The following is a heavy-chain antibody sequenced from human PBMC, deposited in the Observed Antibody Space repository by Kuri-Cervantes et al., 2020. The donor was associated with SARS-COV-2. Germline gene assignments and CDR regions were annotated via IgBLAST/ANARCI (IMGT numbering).Heavy chain of an antibody. V-gene: IGHV1-46*03. CDR1: GYTFTDYY. J-gene: IGHJ4*02. Sequence: ASVKVSCKASGYTFTDYYVHWVRQAPGQGLEWMGVINPNSGSTTYAQKFQGRLTMTRNTSTSTVYMELSTLRSEDTAVYYCAPLDAGTDYWGQGTLVTVSS. CDR3: APLDAGTDY. CDR2: INPNSGST. D-gene: IGHD1-26*01.